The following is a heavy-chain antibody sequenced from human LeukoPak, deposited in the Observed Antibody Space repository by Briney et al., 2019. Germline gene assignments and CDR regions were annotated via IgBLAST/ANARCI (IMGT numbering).Heavy chain of an antibody. CDR2: IYYSGST. CDR1: GYSISSGYY. V-gene: IGHV4-38-2*02. Sequence: SETLSLTCTVSGYSISSGYYWAWIRQPPGKGLEWIGSIYYSGSTYYNPSLKSRVTISVDTSKNQFSLKLSSVTAADTAVYYCATLGGPYDYWGQGTLVTVSS. CDR3: ATLGGPYDY. D-gene: IGHD1-26*01. J-gene: IGHJ4*02.